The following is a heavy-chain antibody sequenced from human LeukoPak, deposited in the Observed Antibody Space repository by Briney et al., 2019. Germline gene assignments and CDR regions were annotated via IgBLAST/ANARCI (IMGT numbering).Heavy chain of an antibody. J-gene: IGHJ4*02. CDR3: SRDRGGDYGINNFDY. Sequence: GGSLRLSSTVSGSTSGDFSMAWVRQVPGNGMEWVGFIRSKAYGGTTEYAASVKGRFTISRDDSKSIAYPQMNSLITEDTAIYYCSRDRGGDYGINNFDYWGQGTLVTVSS. CDR1: GSTSGDFS. D-gene: IGHD4-17*01. CDR2: IRSKAYGGTT. V-gene: IGHV3-49*04.